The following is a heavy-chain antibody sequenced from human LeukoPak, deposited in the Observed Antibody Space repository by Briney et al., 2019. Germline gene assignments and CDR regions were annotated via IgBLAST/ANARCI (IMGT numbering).Heavy chain of an antibody. D-gene: IGHD3-16*01. Sequence: GGSLRLSCAASGFTFSDYYMSWVRQAPGKGLEWVSFIYSAGSTHYSDSVKGRFTISIDNSKNTLYLQMNSLRAEDTAVYYCARRAGAYTHPYDYWGQGTLVTVSS. CDR3: ARRAGAYTHPYDY. CDR2: IYSAGST. CDR1: GFTFSDYY. J-gene: IGHJ4*02. V-gene: IGHV3-53*01.